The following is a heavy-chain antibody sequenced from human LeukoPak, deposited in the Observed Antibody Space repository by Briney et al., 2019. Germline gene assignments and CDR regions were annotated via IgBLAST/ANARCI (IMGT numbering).Heavy chain of an antibody. D-gene: IGHD5-18*01. CDR1: SGSLGSYY. CDR2: IYTSGST. V-gene: IGHV4-4*07. Sequence: SETLSLTCTVSSGSLGSYYWNWLRQPAGKGLEWIGHIYTSGSTNYNPSLKSRVTMSVDTSKSQFSLKLSSVTAADTAVYYCARDSGYSYGHYYYYYGMDVWGQGTTVTVSS. J-gene: IGHJ6*02. CDR3: ARDSGYSYGHYYYYYGMDV.